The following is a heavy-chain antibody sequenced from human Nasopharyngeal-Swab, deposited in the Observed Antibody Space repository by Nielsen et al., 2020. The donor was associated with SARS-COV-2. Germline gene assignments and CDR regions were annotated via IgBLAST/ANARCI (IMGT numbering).Heavy chain of an antibody. V-gene: IGHV4-34*01. CDR2: IYHSGST. D-gene: IGHD3-3*01. CDR3: ARAPPYYDFWSGYYKGWFDP. J-gene: IGHJ5*02. Sequence: RQAPGKGLEWIGEIYHSGSTNYNPSLKSRVTISVDTSKNQFSLKLSSVTAADTAVYYCARAPPYYDFWSGYYKGWFDPWGQGTLVTVSS.